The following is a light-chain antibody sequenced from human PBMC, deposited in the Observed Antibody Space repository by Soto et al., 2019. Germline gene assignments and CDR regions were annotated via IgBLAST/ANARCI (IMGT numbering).Light chain of an antibody. V-gene: IGLV4-69*01. J-gene: IGLJ2*01. CDR2: LNSDGSH. CDR1: SGHSSYA. CDR3: QTWGTGVV. Sequence: QPVLTQSPSASASLGASVKLTCTLSSGHSSYAIAWHQQQPEKGPRYLMKLNSDGSHSKGDRIPDRFSGSSSGAERYLTISSLQSEDEADYYCQTWGTGVVFGGGTKLTVL.